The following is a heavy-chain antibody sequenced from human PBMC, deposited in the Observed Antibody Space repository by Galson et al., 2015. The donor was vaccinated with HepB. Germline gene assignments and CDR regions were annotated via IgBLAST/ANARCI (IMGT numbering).Heavy chain of an antibody. V-gene: IGHV3-21*01. CDR2: ISSSSSYI. Sequence: FLRLSCAASGFTFSSYSMNWVRQAPGKGLEWVSSISSSSSYIYYADSVKGRFTISRDNAKNSLYLQMNSLRAEDTAVYYCARDLTIFGVAVNYYYYYYMDVWGKGTTVTVSS. CDR1: GFTFSSYS. J-gene: IGHJ6*03. D-gene: IGHD3-3*01. CDR3: ARDLTIFGVAVNYYYYYYMDV.